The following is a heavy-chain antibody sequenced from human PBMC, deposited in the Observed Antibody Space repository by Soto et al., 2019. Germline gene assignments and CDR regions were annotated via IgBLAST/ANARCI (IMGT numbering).Heavy chain of an antibody. CDR1: GYKFTWDW. J-gene: IGHJ4*02. D-gene: IGHD6-6*01. V-gene: IGHV5-51*01. Sequence: GESLKISCRASGYKFTWDWIGWVRQMPGKGLELMGVVYPGDSDIRYSPSFQGLVIISADKSITTAYLQWSSLKASDTAMYYCTRSEQLYTFDSWGQGTLVTVSS. CDR3: TRSEQLYTFDS. CDR2: VYPGDSDI.